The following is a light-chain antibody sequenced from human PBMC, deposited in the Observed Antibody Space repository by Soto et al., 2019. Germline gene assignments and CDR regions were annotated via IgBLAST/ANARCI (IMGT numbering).Light chain of an antibody. V-gene: IGKV3-11*01. Sequence: EIVSTQSPATLSLSPGERATLSCRASQSVSSYLAWYQQRPGQAPRLLIYDASSRATGIPARFSGSGSGTDFTLTISSLEPEDFAVYYCQQRSNWPAVTFGPGTQVDIK. CDR2: DAS. CDR3: QQRSNWPAVT. J-gene: IGKJ3*01. CDR1: QSVSSY.